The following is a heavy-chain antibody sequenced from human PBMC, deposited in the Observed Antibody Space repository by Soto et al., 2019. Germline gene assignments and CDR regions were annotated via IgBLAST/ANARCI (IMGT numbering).Heavy chain of an antibody. Sequence: QVQLVQSGAEVKKPGSSVKVSCKASGGTFSSYAISWVRQAPGQGLEWMGGIIPIFGTANYAQKFQGRVTITADESTSTAYMELSSLRSEDTAVYYCAKTGYYYDSSGYYRYWYFDLWGRGTLVTVSS. J-gene: IGHJ2*01. CDR3: AKTGYYYDSSGYYRYWYFDL. V-gene: IGHV1-69*01. D-gene: IGHD3-22*01. CDR1: GGTFSSYA. CDR2: IIPIFGTA.